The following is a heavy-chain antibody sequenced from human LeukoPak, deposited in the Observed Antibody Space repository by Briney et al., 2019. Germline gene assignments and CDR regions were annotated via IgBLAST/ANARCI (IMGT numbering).Heavy chain of an antibody. V-gene: IGHV1-46*01. CDR1: GGTFSSYT. J-gene: IGHJ4*02. D-gene: IGHD1-26*01. CDR2: INPSGGST. Sequence: ASVKVSCKASGGTFSSYTISWVRQAPGQGLEWMGIINPSGGSTSYAQKFQGRVTMTRDTSTSTVYMELSSLRSEDTAVYYCARSVGATPHFDYWGQGTLVTVSS. CDR3: ARSVGATPHFDY.